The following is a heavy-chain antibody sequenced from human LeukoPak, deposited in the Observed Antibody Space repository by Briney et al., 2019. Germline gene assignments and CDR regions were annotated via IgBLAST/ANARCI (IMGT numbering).Heavy chain of an antibody. D-gene: IGHD3-22*01. J-gene: IGHJ4*02. CDR1: GGTFSSYA. CDR3: AQRPYYYDSSGYY. V-gene: IGHV1-69*01. Sequence: ASVKVSSKASGGTFSSYAISWVRQAPGQGLEWMGGIIPIFGTANYAQKFQGRVTVTADESTSTAYMELSSLRSEDTAVYYCAQRPYYYDSSGYYWGQGTLVTVSS. CDR2: IIPIFGTA.